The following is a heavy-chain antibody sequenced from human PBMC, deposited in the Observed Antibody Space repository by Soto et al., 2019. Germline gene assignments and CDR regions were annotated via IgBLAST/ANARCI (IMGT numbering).Heavy chain of an antibody. J-gene: IGHJ5*02. CDR1: GYTFTSYG. D-gene: IGHD2-2*03. V-gene: IGHV1-18*01. Sequence: APVKVSCKASGYTFTSYGISWVRQAPGQGLEWMGWISAYNGNTNYAQKLQGRVTMTTDTSTSTAYMELRSLRSDDTAVYYCARDLGYCSSTSCYEWFDPWGQGTLVTVSS. CDR2: ISAYNGNT. CDR3: ARDLGYCSSTSCYEWFDP.